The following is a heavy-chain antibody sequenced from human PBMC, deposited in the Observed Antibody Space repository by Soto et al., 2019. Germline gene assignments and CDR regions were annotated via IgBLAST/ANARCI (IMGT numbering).Heavy chain of an antibody. J-gene: IGHJ4*02. CDR3: ARSGEEMVRGNYFDY. CDR1: GGSISSGGYY. V-gene: IGHV4-31*03. D-gene: IGHD3-10*01. Sequence: SETLSLTCTVSGGSISSGGYYWSWIRQHPGKGLEWIGYIYYSGSTYYNPSLKSRVTISVDTSKNQFSLKLSSVTAAETAVYYCARSGEEMVRGNYFDYWGQGTLVTVSS. CDR2: IYYSGST.